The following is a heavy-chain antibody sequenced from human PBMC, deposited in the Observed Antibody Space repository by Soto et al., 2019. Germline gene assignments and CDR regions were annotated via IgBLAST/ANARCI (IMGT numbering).Heavy chain of an antibody. J-gene: IGHJ6*02. CDR1: GGTFSSYA. CDR2: IIPIFGTA. V-gene: IGHV1-69*13. D-gene: IGHD6-6*01. CDR3: ARSYSSSSFYYYGMDV. Sequence: GASVKVSCKASGGTFSSYAISWVRRAPGQGLEWMGGIIPIFGTANYAQKFQGRVTITADESTSTAYMELSSLRSEDTAVYYCARSYSSSSFYYYGMDVWGQGTTVTVSS.